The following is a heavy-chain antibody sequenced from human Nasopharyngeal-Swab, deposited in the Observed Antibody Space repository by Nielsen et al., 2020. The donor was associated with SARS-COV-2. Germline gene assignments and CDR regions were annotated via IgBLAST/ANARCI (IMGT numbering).Heavy chain of an antibody. CDR3: ARDYIVVVPAAIINYYYYYYMDV. V-gene: IGHV7-4-1*02. J-gene: IGHJ6*03. CDR1: GYTFTSYA. D-gene: IGHD2-2*01. CDR2: INTNTGNP. Sequence: ASMKVSCKASGYTFTSYAMSWVRQAPGQGLEWMGWINTNTGNPTYAQGFTGRFVFSLDTSVSTAYLQISSLKAEDTAVYYCARDYIVVVPAAIINYYYYYYMDVWGKGTTVTVSS.